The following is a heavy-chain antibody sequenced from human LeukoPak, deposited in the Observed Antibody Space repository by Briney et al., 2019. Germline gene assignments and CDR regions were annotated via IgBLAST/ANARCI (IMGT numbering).Heavy chain of an antibody. CDR1: GYTFTSYG. CDR2: ISAYNGNT. J-gene: IGHJ6*02. D-gene: IGHD2-2*02. CDR3: ARDVDCSSTSCYNCPPIYYYYGMDV. V-gene: IGHV1-18*01. Sequence: ASVKVSCKASGYTFTSYGISWVRQAPGQGLEWMGWISAYNGNTNYAQKLQGRVTMTTDTSTSTAYMELRSLRSDDTAVYYCARDVDCSSTSCYNCPPIYYYYGMDVWGQGTTVTVSS.